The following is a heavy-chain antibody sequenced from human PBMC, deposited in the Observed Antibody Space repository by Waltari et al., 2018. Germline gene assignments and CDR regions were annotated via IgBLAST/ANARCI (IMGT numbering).Heavy chain of an antibody. CDR3: ARANYCSSTSCCYTIAAGTIDY. J-gene: IGHJ4*02. Sequence: STNYNPSLKSRVTISVDKSKNQFSLKLSSVTAADTAVYYCARANYCSSTSCCYTIAAGTIDYWGQGTLVTVSS. V-gene: IGHV4-4*02. D-gene: IGHD2-2*01. CDR2: ST.